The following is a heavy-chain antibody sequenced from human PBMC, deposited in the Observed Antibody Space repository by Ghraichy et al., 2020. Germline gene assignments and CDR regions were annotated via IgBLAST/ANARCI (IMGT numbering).Heavy chain of an antibody. Sequence: SETLSLTCSVSGGTINEYYWNWIRQTPEKGLEWIGEINHNGGTNYNPSLKSRVSISVDTSKNQFSLKLSSVTAADTELYYCARTHEWLARGWFDPWGQGTRGTVSS. V-gene: IGHV4-34*01. CDR1: GGTINEYY. J-gene: IGHJ5*02. CDR3: ARTHEWLARGWFDP. CDR2: INHNGGT. D-gene: IGHD6-19*01.